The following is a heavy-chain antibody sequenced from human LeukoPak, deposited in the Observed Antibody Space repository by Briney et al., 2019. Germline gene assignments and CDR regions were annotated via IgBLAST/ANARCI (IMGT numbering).Heavy chain of an antibody. CDR2: IYYSGST. J-gene: IGHJ3*02. D-gene: IGHD5-12*01. CDR1: GGSISSYY. CDR3: ARPRGYSGYDLRAFGI. Sequence: SETLSLTCTVSGGSISSYYWSWIRQPPGKGLEWIGYIYYSGSTNYNPSLKSRVTISVDTSKNQFSLKLSSVTAADTAVYYCARPRGYSGYDLRAFGIWGQGTMVTVSS. V-gene: IGHV4-59*12.